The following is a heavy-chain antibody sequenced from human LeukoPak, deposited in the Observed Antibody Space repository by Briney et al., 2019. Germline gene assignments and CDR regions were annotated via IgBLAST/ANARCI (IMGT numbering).Heavy chain of an antibody. Sequence: ASVKVSCKASGYTFTGYYIHWVRQAPGQGLEWMGWINPNSGGTHYAQKFQGRVTMTRDTSISAAYMELSSLRSDDTAVYYCARDGADYCGGDCSWGYWGEGTLDTVSS. CDR1: GYTFTGYY. CDR3: ARDGADYCGGDCSWGY. J-gene: IGHJ4*02. CDR2: INPNSGGT. V-gene: IGHV1-2*02. D-gene: IGHD2-21*01.